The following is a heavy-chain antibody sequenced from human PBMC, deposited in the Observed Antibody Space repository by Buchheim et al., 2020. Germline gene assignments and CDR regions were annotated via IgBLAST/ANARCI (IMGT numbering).Heavy chain of an antibody. J-gene: IGHJ5*02. Sequence: QVQLVESGGGVVQPGRSLRLSCAASGFTFSSYGMHWVRQAPGKGLEWVAVISYDGSNKYYADSVKGRFTISRDNSKNTLYLQMNSLRAEDTAVYYCARDVPSGHIITSQNIVFDPWGQGTL. CDR1: GFTFSSYG. V-gene: IGHV3-30*03. CDR3: ARDVPSGHIITSQNIVFDP. D-gene: IGHD3-10*01. CDR2: ISYDGSNK.